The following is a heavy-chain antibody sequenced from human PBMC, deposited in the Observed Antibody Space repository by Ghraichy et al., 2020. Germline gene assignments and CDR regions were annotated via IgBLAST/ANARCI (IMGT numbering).Heavy chain of an antibody. J-gene: IGHJ6*02. CDR2: ISGSGGST. Sequence: GGSLRLSCAASGFTFSSYAMSWVRQAPGKGLEWVSAISGSGGSTYYADSVKGRFTISRDNSKNTLYLQMNSLRAEDTAVYYCAKDLGSAVWFGESLMDVWGQGTTVTVSS. CDR3: AKDLGSAVWFGESLMDV. V-gene: IGHV3-23*01. D-gene: IGHD3-10*01. CDR1: GFTFSSYA.